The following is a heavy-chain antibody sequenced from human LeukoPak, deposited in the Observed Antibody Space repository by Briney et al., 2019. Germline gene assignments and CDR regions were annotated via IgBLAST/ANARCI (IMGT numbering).Heavy chain of an antibody. CDR3: ARDVGATDY. V-gene: IGHV4-39*02. D-gene: IGHD5-12*01. Sequence: SETLSLTCTVSGGSISSSSYYWGWIRQPPVKGLEWIGSIYYSGSTYYNPSLKSRVTISVDTSRNQFSLKLRSVTAADTAVYYCARDVGATDYWGQGTLVTVSS. CDR1: GGSISSSSYY. CDR2: IYYSGST. J-gene: IGHJ4*02.